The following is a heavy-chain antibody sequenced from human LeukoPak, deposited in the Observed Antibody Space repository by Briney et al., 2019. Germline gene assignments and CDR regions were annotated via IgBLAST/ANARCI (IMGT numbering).Heavy chain of an antibody. J-gene: IGHJ5*02. CDR1: GGSTSSGSYY. CDR2: IYTSGST. V-gene: IGHV4-61*02. D-gene: IGHD4-23*01. CDR3: AREGHTLTTVGA. Sequence: SETLSLTCTVSGGSTSSGSYYWSWIRQPAGKGLEWIGRIYTSGSTNYNPSLKSRVTISVDTSKNQFSLKLSSVTAADTAVYYCAREGHTLTTVGAWGQGTLVTVSS.